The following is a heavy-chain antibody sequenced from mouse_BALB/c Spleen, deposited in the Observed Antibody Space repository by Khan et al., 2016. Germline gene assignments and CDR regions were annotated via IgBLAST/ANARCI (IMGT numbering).Heavy chain of an antibody. CDR2: INPDSSTI. J-gene: IGHJ3*01. D-gene: IGHD1-1*01. Sequence: EVQLLESGGGLVQPGGSLKLSCAASGFDFSRYWMIWVRQAPGKGLEWIGEINPDSSTINYTPSLKDKFIISRDNAKNTLFLQMSKVRSEDTALYYCARAGYYGYFAYWGQGTLVTVSA. CDR3: ARAGYYGYFAY. V-gene: IGHV4-1*02. CDR1: GFDFSRYW.